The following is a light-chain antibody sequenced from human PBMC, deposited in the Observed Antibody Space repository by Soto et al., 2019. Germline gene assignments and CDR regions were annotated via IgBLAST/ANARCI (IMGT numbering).Light chain of an antibody. CDR1: QSISRY. J-gene: IGKJ1*01. Sequence: IVLTQSPGTLSVSPGERTTLSWRASQSISRYLAWYQQKPGQGPRLLIYGASSRATGTPDRFSGSGAGTDFTLTINRLEPEDFELYYCQQYDSSPPTFGQGTKVEIK. CDR2: GAS. CDR3: QQYDSSPPT. V-gene: IGKV3-20*01.